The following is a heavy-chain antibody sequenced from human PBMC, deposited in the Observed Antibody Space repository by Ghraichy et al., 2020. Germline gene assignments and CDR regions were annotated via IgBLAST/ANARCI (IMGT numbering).Heavy chain of an antibody. J-gene: IGHJ4*02. V-gene: IGHV3-30*02. D-gene: IGHD1-26*01. CDR3: AKDKQYSGSYYYFDN. Sequence: LSLTCVASGFSFTSYGMHWVRQTPGKGLEWVAFLRFDGNYKLYADSVKGRFTISRDSSENTLYLQMRSLRPDDTAIYYCAKDKQYSGSYYYFDNWGQGMLVTVSS. CDR2: LRFDGNYK. CDR1: GFSFTSYG.